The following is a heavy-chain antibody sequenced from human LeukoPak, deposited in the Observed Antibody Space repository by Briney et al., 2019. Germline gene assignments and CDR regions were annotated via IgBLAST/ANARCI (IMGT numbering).Heavy chain of an antibody. CDR2: INPNSDVT. CDR1: GYTFTGYY. V-gene: IGHV1-2*02. D-gene: IGHD6-19*01. Sequence: GASVKVSCKASGYTFTGYYIHWVRQAPGQGLEWMGWINPNSDVTNYTQTFQGRVTMTRDTSISTAYMELRRLRSDDTAAYYCARDRALAGTNVDAFDFWGQGTMVTVSS. CDR3: ARDRALAGTNVDAFDF. J-gene: IGHJ3*01.